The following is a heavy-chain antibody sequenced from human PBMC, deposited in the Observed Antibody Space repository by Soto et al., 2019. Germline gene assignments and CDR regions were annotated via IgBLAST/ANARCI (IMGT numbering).Heavy chain of an antibody. V-gene: IGHV3-15*02. D-gene: IGHD1-26*01. Sequence: EVQLVESGGALVEPGGSLRLSCAASGFTFNNARMSWVRQAPGKGLEWVGRIDGGKTDFAAPVEGRVTFSRDDSRNTLCLQMNSRKTADTGVYYCTSNAAAKVGTLSYWGQGTLVTVSS. CDR2: IDGGKT. CDR3: TSNAAAKVGTLSY. J-gene: IGHJ4*02. CDR1: GFTFNNAR.